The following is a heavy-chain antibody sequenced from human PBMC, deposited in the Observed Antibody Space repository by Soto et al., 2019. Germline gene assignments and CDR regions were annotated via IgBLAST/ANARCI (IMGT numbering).Heavy chain of an antibody. D-gene: IGHD3-22*01. V-gene: IGHV4-34*01. CDR1: GGSFSGYY. CDR2: INHSGST. J-gene: IGHJ4*02. Sequence: PSETLSLTCAVYGGSFSGYYWSWIRQPPGKGLEWIGEINHSGSTNYNPSLKSRVTISVDTSKDQFSLKLSSVTAADTAVYYCASIRNYYDSSGYYWGQGTLVTVSS. CDR3: ASIRNYYDSSGYY.